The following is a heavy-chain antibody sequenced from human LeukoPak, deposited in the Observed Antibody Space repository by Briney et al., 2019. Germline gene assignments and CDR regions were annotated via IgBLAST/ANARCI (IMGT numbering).Heavy chain of an antibody. D-gene: IGHD3-10*01. CDR3: ARGSGSMVRGVIMGENWFDP. Sequence: ASVKVSCKASGYTFTNYGISWVRQAPGQGLEWMGWISAYNGNTNYAQKVQGRVTMTTDTSTSTAYMELRSLRSDDTAVYYCARGSGSMVRGVIMGENWFDPWGQGTPVTVSS. CDR2: ISAYNGNT. J-gene: IGHJ5*02. V-gene: IGHV1-18*04. CDR1: GYTFTNYG.